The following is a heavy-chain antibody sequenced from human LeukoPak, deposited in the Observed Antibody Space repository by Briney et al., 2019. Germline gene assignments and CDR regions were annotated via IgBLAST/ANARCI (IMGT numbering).Heavy chain of an antibody. D-gene: IGHD2-8*01. CDR1: GFTFSSYW. V-gene: IGHV3-74*01. Sequence: GGSLRLSCAASGFTFSSYWMHWVRQAPGKGLVWVSRINSDGSSTSYADSVKGRFTISRDNSKNTLFLQMNSLRAEDTAVYYCARGGGGYCANGVCTYYFDYWGQGTLVTVSS. J-gene: IGHJ4*02. CDR2: INSDGSST. CDR3: ARGGGGYCANGVCTYYFDY.